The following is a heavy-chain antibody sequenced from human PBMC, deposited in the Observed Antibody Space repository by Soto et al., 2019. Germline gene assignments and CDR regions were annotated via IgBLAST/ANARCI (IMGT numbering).Heavy chain of an antibody. V-gene: IGHV4-34*01. J-gene: IGHJ4*02. CDR2: INHSGST. D-gene: IGHD2-15*01. Sequence: SETLSLTCAVYGGSFSGYYWSWVRQPPGKGLEWIGEINHSGSTNYNPSLKSRVTISVDTSKNQFSLKLSSVTAADTAVYYCAREYCSGGSCYLNYWGQGTLVTVSS. CDR3: AREYCSGGSCYLNY. CDR1: GGSFSGYY.